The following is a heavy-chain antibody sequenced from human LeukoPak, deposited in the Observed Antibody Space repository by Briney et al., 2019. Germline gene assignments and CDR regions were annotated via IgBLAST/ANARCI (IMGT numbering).Heavy chain of an antibody. CDR3: ARQGSSTSLDY. CDR2: IYYSGST. V-gene: IGHV4-39*01. D-gene: IGHD2-2*01. J-gene: IGHJ4*02. CDR1: GGSISSSSYY. Sequence: SETLSLTCTVSGGSISSSSYYWGWIRQPPGKGLEWIGSIYYSGSTNYNPSLKSRVTISVDTSKNQFSLKLSSVTAADTAVYYCARQGSSTSLDYWGQGTLVTVSS.